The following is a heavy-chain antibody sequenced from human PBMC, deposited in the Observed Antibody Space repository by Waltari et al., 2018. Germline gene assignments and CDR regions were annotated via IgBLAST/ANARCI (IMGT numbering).Heavy chain of an antibody. J-gene: IGHJ3*02. CDR1: GLIVSINY. Sequence: VQLVETGGGLIQPGGSLRLSCAASGLIVSINYVSWVRQAPGKGLEWVSYIGSSGGTEYNAGYVKGGSTNTRDNAKNEMYQKRNSRRAEETAVYYCGRRAHRGAFDIWGQGTMVTVSS. CDR2: IGSSGGTE. V-gene: IGHV3-11*04. D-gene: IGHD3-10*01. CDR3: GRRAHRGAFDI.